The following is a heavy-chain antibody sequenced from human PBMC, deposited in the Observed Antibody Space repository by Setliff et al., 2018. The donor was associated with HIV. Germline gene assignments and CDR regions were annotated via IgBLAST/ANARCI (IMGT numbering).Heavy chain of an antibody. D-gene: IGHD3-16*01. Sequence: SETLSLTCAVYSGSLSGYYWNWIRQPPGKGLEWIGEINQSGRSNYNPSLKSRVIISIDTSKNQFALKLNSVTAADTAVYFCARDRSKYGTGSSAYNWFDPWGLGTLVTVSS. CDR1: SGSLSGYY. CDR3: ARDRSKYGTGSSAYNWFDP. V-gene: IGHV4-34*01. CDR2: INQSGRS. J-gene: IGHJ5*02.